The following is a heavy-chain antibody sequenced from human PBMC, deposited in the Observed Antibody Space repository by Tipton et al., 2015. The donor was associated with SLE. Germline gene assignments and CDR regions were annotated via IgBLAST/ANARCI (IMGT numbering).Heavy chain of an antibody. V-gene: IGHV3-21*03. Sequence: SLRLSCAASGFTFSSYSMNWVRQAPGKGLEWVSSISSSSSYIYYAGSVKGRFTISRDNAKNSLYLQMNSLRAEDTAVYYCARDGQQDAFDIWGQGTMVTVSS. CDR1: GFTFSSYS. D-gene: IGHD6-13*01. J-gene: IGHJ3*02. CDR2: ISSSSSYI. CDR3: ARDGQQDAFDI.